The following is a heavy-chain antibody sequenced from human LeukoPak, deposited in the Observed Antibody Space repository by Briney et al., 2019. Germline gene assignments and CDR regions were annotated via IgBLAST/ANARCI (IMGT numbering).Heavy chain of an antibody. D-gene: IGHD5-24*01. Sequence: XPGXGLXXXGRIIPILGIANYAQKFQGRVTITADKSTSTAYMELSSLRSEDTAVYYCAGGLKEMATISDYWGQGTLVTVSS. V-gene: IGHV1-69*02. CDR2: IIPILGIA. J-gene: IGHJ4*02. CDR3: AGGLKEMATISDY.